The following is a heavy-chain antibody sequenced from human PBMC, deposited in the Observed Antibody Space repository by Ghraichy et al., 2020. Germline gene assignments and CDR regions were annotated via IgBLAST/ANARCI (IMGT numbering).Heavy chain of an antibody. CDR3: ASMRKTGTINFDY. D-gene: IGHD1-1*01. V-gene: IGHV1-69*06. CDR1: GGTFSSYA. Sequence: SVKVSCKASGGTFSSYAISWVRQAPGQGLEWMGGIIPIFGTANYAQKFQGRVTITADKSTSTAYMELSSLRSEDTAVYYCASMRKTGTINFDYWGQGTLVTVSS. CDR2: IIPIFGTA. J-gene: IGHJ4*02.